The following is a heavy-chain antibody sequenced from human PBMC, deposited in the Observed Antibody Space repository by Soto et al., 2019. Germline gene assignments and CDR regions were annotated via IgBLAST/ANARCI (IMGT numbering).Heavy chain of an antibody. CDR3: ARDDIGAPNAFEM. J-gene: IGHJ3*02. V-gene: IGHV3-30-3*01. Sequence: GGSLRLSCAASGFTFSSYAMHWVRQAPGKGLEWVAVISYDGSNKYYADSVKGRFTISRDNSKNTLYLQMDSLRAGDTALYYCARDDIGAPNAFEMWGQGTMVTVSS. CDR2: ISYDGSNK. D-gene: IGHD2-15*01. CDR1: GFTFSSYA.